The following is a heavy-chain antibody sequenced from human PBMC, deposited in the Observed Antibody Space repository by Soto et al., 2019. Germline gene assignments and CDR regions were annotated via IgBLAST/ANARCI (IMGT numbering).Heavy chain of an antibody. CDR1: GYTFTSYG. J-gene: IGHJ6*02. CDR3: AREGDVPYYYYGMDV. D-gene: IGHD2-21*02. CDR2: ISGYNGKT. V-gene: IGHV1-18*01. Sequence: QVQLVQSGGEVRKPGASVTVSCKASGYTFTSYGISWVRQAPGQGLEWMGWISGYNGKTNYAQKVQDRVTMTTDTSTSTVYLELRSLRFDGTAVYYCAREGDVPYYYYGMDVWGQGTTVTVSS.